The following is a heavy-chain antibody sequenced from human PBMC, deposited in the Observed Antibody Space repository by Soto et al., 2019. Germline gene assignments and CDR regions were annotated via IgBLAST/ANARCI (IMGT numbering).Heavy chain of an antibody. J-gene: IGHJ3*01. CDR2: INTDGDVR. Sequence: GGSLRLSCKVSGFTLSTSAMNWVRQAPGKGREGGSDINTDGDVRHYADSVKGRFTVSRDNAKNLVYLQMNNVGADDTAVYFCTRSDVFDLWGQGATVTVSS. CDR1: GFTLSTSA. V-gene: IGHV3-48*01. CDR3: TRSDVFDL.